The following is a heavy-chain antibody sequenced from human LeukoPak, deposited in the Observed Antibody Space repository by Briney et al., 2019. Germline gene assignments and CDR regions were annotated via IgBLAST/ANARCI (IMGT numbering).Heavy chain of an antibody. Sequence: GGSLRLSCAASGFTFGSYGMHWVRQAPGKGLEWVAVISYDGSNKYYADSVKGRFTISRDNSKNTLYLQVNSLRPEDTAVYYCAKSGALAGQQLGSALGYWGQGTLVTVSS. D-gene: IGHD6-13*01. CDR3: AKSGALAGQQLGSALGY. J-gene: IGHJ4*02. V-gene: IGHV3-30*18. CDR1: GFTFGSYG. CDR2: ISYDGSNK.